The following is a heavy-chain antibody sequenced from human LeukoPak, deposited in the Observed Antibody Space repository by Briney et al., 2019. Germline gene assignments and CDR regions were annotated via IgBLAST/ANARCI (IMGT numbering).Heavy chain of an antibody. J-gene: IGHJ6*02. CDR1: GGSINSGTYY. CDR3: AREGQLVALNYYYYYTMDV. CDR2: MYTSGST. D-gene: IGHD6-6*01. Sequence: SQTLSLTCTVSGGSINSGTYYWTWIRQPAGKGLEWIERMYTSGSTNYNPSLKGRVTMSVDTSKNQFSLKLSSVTAADTAVYYCAREGQLVALNYYYYYTMDVWGQGTTVTVSS. V-gene: IGHV4-61*02.